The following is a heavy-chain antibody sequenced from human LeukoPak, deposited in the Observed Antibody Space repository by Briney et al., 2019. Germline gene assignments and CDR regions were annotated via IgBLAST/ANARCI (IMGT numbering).Heavy chain of an antibody. D-gene: IGHD6-6*01. V-gene: IGHV1-8*01. J-gene: IGHJ4*02. Sequence: TXXXYDMXXVRQAPGQGLEWMGWMNPNSGNTDYAQKMQGRGAITRKTTIRTAYMELSSLRSEDTAVYYCARGRVGVAARAYYFDYWGQGTLVTVSS. CDR2: MNPNSGNT. CDR1: TXXXYD. CDR3: ARGRVGVAARAYYFDY.